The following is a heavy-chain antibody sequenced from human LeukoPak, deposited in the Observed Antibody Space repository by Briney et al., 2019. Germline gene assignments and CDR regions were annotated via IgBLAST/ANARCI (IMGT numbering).Heavy chain of an antibody. Sequence: SETLSLTCTVSGGSISSSSYYWGWIRQPPGKGLEWIGSIYYSGSTYYNPSLKNRVTISVDTSKNQFSLKLSSVTAADTAVYYCASQDLIAARPRDYWGQGTLVTVSS. D-gene: IGHD6-6*01. CDR1: GGSISSSSYY. J-gene: IGHJ4*02. CDR3: ASQDLIAARPRDY. CDR2: IYYSGST. V-gene: IGHV4-39*01.